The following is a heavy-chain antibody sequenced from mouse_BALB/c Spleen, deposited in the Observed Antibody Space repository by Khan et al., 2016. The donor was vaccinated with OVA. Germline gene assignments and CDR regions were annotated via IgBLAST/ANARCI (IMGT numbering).Heavy chain of an antibody. D-gene: IGHD1-1*01. CDR1: GYSFTGYY. CDR3: AIYHGYFDV. CDR2: VNPNNGGT. V-gene: IGHV1-26*01. J-gene: IGHJ1*01. Sequence: VQLKESGPDLVKPGASVKISCKASGYSFTGYYIHWVKQSHGKSLEWIGRVNPNNGGTSSNQKFKGKAILTVDKSSNTAYMELRSLTAEDSAVYSCAIYHGYFDVWGAGTTVTVSS.